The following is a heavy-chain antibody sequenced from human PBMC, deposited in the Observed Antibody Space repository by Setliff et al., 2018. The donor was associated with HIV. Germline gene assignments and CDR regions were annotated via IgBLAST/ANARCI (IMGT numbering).Heavy chain of an antibody. V-gene: IGHV4-59*01. J-gene: IGHJ4*02. CDR1: GGSISSSY. CDR2: IHYSGST. D-gene: IGHD3-10*01. Sequence: KPSETLSLTCTVSGGSISSSYWTWTRQPPRKGLEWIGNIHYSGSTNYNPSLKSRVTISVDTSRSQFSLKLSSVTAADTAVYYCARGRDKYGPIDYWGQGTLVTVSS. CDR3: ARGRDKYGPIDY.